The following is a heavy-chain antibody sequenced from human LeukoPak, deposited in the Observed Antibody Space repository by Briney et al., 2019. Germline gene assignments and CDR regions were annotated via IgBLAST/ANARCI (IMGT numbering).Heavy chain of an antibody. D-gene: IGHD2-21*02. J-gene: IGHJ4*02. Sequence: GGSLRLSCAASGFTFSSYAMHWVRQAPGKGLERVAVISYDGSNKYYADSVKGRFTISRDNSKNTLYLQMNSLRAEDTAVYYCARGTPLYCGGDCYSGTFDYWGQGTLVTVSS. V-gene: IGHV3-30*04. CDR1: GFTFSSYA. CDR3: ARGTPLYCGGDCYSGTFDY. CDR2: ISYDGSNK.